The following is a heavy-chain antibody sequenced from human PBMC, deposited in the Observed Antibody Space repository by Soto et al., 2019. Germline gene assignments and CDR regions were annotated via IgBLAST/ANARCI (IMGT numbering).Heavy chain of an antibody. CDR1: GFTFSSYG. D-gene: IGHD4-17*01. CDR3: AKDLLRHGDYGWFGY. CDR2: ISYDGSNK. Sequence: PGGSLRLSCAASGFTFSSYGMHWVRQAPGKGLEWVAVISYDGSNKYYADSVKGRFTISRDNSKNTLYLQMNSLRAEDTAVYYCAKDLLRHGDYGWFGYWGQGTLVTVSS. V-gene: IGHV3-30*18. J-gene: IGHJ4*02.